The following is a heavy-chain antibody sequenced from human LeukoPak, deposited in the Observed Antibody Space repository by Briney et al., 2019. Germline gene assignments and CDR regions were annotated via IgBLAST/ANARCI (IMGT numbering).Heavy chain of an antibody. J-gene: IGHJ6*02. V-gene: IGHV1-69*13. CDR1: GGTFSSYA. CDR3: AREVPDYDFWSGSPRVFDGMDV. CDR2: IIPIFGTA. D-gene: IGHD3-3*01. Sequence: GASVKVSCKASGGTFSSYAISWVRQAPGQGLEWMGGIIPIFGTANYAQKFQGRVTITADESTSTAYMELSSLRSEDTAVYYCAREVPDYDFWSGSPRVFDGMDVWGQGTTVTVSS.